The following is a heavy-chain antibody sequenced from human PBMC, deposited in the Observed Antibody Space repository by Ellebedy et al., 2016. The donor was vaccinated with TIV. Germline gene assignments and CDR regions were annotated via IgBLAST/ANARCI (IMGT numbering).Heavy chain of an antibody. CDR1: GFTFTTYA. J-gene: IGHJ4*02. CDR2: IGTGGNT. Sequence: GESLKISCAASGFTFTTYAMHWVRQAPGKGLEWVSGIGTGGNTFYADSVRGRFTISRDNSKGTVDLQMNSLRVEDTAVYFCAKDRTPGDGYWVFDNWGQGTLVSVSS. CDR3: AKDRTPGDGYWVFDN. D-gene: IGHD5-18*01. V-gene: IGHV3-23*01.